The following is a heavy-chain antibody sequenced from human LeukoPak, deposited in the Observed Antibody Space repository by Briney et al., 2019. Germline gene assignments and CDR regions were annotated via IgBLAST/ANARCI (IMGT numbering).Heavy chain of an antibody. CDR1: GFTFSSYW. J-gene: IGHJ4*02. CDR3: ARADYDILTGYYNDRLKYYFDY. V-gene: IGHV3-74*01. Sequence: GGSLRLSCAASGFTFSSYWMHWVRQSPGKGLVWFSRINSDGSSTSYADSVKGRFTISRDNAKNTLYLQMNSLRAEDTAVYYCARADYDILTGYYNDRLKYYFDYWGQGTLVTVSS. CDR2: INSDGSST. D-gene: IGHD3-9*01.